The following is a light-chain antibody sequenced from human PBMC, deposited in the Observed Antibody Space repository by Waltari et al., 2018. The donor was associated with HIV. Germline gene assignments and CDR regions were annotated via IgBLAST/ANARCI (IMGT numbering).Light chain of an antibody. V-gene: IGKV4-1*01. J-gene: IGKJ1*01. CDR2: WAS. Sequence: DIVLTQSPDSLAVSLGERAPMNGKSSQKILFSSTNKNYLSWYQQRPGQPPRLLIYWASSRESGVPERFTGSGSGTNFTLTISRLQADDVAVYFCQQYYSTPRTFGQGTKV. CDR1: QKILFSSTNKNY. CDR3: QQYYSTPRT.